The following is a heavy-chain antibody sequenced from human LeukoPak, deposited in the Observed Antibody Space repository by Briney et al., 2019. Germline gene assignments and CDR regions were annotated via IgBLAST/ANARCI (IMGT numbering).Heavy chain of an antibody. CDR3: ARWGDYVWGSYRYTVAFDI. Sequence: SETQSLTCTVSGGSISSYYWSWIRQPPGKGLEWIGYIYYSGSTNYNPPLKSRVTISVDTSKNQFSLKLSSVTAADTAVYYCARWGDYVWGSYRYTVAFDIWGQGTMVTVSS. CDR1: GGSISSYY. V-gene: IGHV4-59*08. J-gene: IGHJ3*02. D-gene: IGHD3-16*02. CDR2: IYYSGST.